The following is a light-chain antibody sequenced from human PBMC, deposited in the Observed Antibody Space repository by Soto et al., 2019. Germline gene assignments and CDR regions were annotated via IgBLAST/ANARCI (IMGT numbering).Light chain of an antibody. V-gene: IGLV1-47*01. Sequence: QSVLTQQPSASGTPGQRVTISCSGSSSNIGSNYVYWYQQLPGTAPKLHTYRNNQRPSGVPDRFSGSKSGTSASLAISGLRSEYEADYYCAAWDDSLSAHVVFGGGTKVTVL. CDR3: AAWDDSLSAHVV. CDR1: SSNIGSNY. J-gene: IGLJ2*01. CDR2: RNN.